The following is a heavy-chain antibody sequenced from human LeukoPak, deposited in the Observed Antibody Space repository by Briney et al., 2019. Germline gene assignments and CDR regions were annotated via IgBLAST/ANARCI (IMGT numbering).Heavy chain of an antibody. J-gene: IGHJ4*02. CDR3: GKSDCSAGHCYLIDY. Sequence: GGSLRLSCAASGFTFDNYAMHWVRQPPGKGLEWVSLVRGDGTSTSYGPSVKGRFTISRDNSKDSLSLQMNSLRSEDTALYYCGKSDCSAGHCYLIDYWGQGTLVTVSS. CDR1: GFTFDNYA. CDR2: VRGDGTST. D-gene: IGHD2-15*01. V-gene: IGHV3-43*02.